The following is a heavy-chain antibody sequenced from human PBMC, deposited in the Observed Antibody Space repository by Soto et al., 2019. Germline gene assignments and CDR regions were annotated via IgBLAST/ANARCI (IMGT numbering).Heavy chain of an antibody. CDR3: ALSSSGSYPEFDY. D-gene: IGHD1-26*01. V-gene: IGHV3-53*01. J-gene: IGHJ4*02. CDR1: GFTVSTHY. Sequence: GGSLRLSCAASGFTVSTHYMSWVRQAPGKGLEWVSGIYSGGSTYYTDSVKGRFTISRHNSKNTLYLQMNSLRAEDTAVYYCALSSSGSYPEFDYWGQGTLVTVSS. CDR2: IYSGGST.